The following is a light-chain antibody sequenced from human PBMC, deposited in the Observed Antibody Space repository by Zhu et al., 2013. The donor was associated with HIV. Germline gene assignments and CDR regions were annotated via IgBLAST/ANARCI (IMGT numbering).Light chain of an antibody. CDR2: KAS. J-gene: IGKJ3*01. Sequence: DIQMTQSPSTLSASVGDRVTITCRASQSVSAWLAWYQQKPGKAPNLLIYKASSLESGVPSRFSGSGSGTEFTLTINNLQPDDVSTYYCQQPNIYPFSFGPGTKVEI. V-gene: IGKV1-5*03. CDR1: QSVSAW. CDR3: QQPNIYPFS.